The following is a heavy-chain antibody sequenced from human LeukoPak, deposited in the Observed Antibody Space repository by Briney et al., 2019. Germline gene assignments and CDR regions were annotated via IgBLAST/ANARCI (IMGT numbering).Heavy chain of an antibody. Sequence: GGSLRLSCETSGFTFSNYGMHWVRQAPGKGLEWVSSISSSSSYIYYADSVKGRFTISRDNAKNSLYLQMNSLRAEDTAVYYCARDSVYSSSSGAFDIWGQGTMVTVSS. CDR1: GFTFSNYG. D-gene: IGHD6-6*01. CDR2: ISSSSSYI. CDR3: ARDSVYSSSSGAFDI. V-gene: IGHV3-21*01. J-gene: IGHJ3*02.